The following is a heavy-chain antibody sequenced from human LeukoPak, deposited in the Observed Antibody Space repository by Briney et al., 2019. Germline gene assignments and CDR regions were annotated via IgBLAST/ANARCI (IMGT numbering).Heavy chain of an antibody. Sequence: GSLRLSCAASGFTFSSYSMNWVRQAPGKGLEWVSSISSSSSYIYYADSVKGRFTISRDNAKNSLYLQMNSLRAEDTAVYYCARELRDITTIPGRIDYWGQGTLVTASS. V-gene: IGHV3-21*01. D-gene: IGHD3-22*01. CDR3: ARELRDITTIPGRIDY. CDR2: ISSSSSYI. CDR1: GFTFSSYS. J-gene: IGHJ4*02.